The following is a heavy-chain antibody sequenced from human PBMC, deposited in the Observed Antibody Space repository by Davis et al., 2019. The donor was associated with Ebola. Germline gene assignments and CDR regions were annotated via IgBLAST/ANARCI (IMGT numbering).Heavy chain of an antibody. CDR3: ARDGAVAGRSYYYYYGMDV. V-gene: IGHV3-74*01. Sequence: PGGSLRLSCAASGFTFSSYWMHWVRHAPGKGLVWVSRINSDGSSTSYADSVKGRFTISRDNAKNTLYLQMNSLRAEDTAVYYCARDGAVAGRSYYYYYGMDVWGQGTTVTVSS. CDR2: INSDGSST. CDR1: GFTFSSYW. J-gene: IGHJ6*02. D-gene: IGHD6-19*01.